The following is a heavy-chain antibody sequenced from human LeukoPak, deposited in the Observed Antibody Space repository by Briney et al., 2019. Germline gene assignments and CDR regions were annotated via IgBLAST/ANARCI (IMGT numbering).Heavy chain of an antibody. D-gene: IGHD6-6*01. CDR1: GFTFSSYW. CDR2: IKQDGSEK. J-gene: IGHJ4*02. V-gene: IGHV3-7*01. CDR3: ARVSSYTSSSGSLCDY. Sequence: GGSLRLSCAASGFTFSSYWMSWVRQAPGKGLEWEANIKQDGSEKYYVDSVKGRFTISRDNAKNSLYLQMNSLRAEDTAIYHCARVSSYTSSSGSLCDYWRQGTRVTVSS.